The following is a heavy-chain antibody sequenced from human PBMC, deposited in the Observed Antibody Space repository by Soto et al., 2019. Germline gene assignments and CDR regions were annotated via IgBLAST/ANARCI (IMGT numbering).Heavy chain of an antibody. V-gene: IGHV1-2*02. CDR1: GYIFTDHL. D-gene: IGHD3-22*01. J-gene: IGHJ4*02. CDR2: VHPDSGGT. Sequence: ASVTVSCKTSGYIFTDHLIHWVRQSPGKGLQWVGWVHPDSGGTNVAQAFQDRVTMTADTSITTAYMDLARLRPDDTAIFYCARGAQGFFPVSGIYFYFDHWGQGTPVTVSS. CDR3: ARGAQGFFPVSGIYFYFDH.